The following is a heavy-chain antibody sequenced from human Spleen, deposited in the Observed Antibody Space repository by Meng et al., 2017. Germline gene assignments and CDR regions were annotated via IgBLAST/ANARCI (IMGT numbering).Heavy chain of an antibody. D-gene: IGHD6-13*01. V-gene: IGHV4-31*03. CDR2: IYYSGTT. CDR1: GGSISSGGYY. J-gene: IGHJ4*02. CDR3: ASAPRGVAATGTFPFDY. Sequence: SETLSLTCTASGGSISSGGYYWSWIRQHPGKGLEWIGYIYYSGTTYYNPSLKSRVTISVDTSKNQFSLKLSSVTAADTAVYYCASAPRGVAATGTFPFDYWGQGTLVTVSS.